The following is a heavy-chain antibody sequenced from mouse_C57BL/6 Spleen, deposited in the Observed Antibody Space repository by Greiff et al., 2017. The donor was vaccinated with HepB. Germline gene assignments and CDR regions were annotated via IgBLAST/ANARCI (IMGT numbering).Heavy chain of an antibody. CDR1: GYTFTSYW. V-gene: IGHV1-61*01. CDR2: IYPSDSET. J-gene: IGHJ2*01. CDR3: ARGGTGLDY. Sequence: VQLQQSGAELVRPGSSVKLSCKASGYTFTSYWMDWEKQSPGQGLEWIGNIYPSDSETHYNQKFKDKATLTVDKSSSTAYMQLSSLTSEDSAVYYCARGGTGLDYWGQGTTLTVSS. D-gene: IGHD3-3*01.